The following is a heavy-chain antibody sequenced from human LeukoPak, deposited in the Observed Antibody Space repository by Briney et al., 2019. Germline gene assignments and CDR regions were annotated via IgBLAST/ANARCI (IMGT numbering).Heavy chain of an antibody. CDR1: GGSISSYY. J-gene: IGHJ4*02. V-gene: IGHV4-59*08. CDR2: IYYSGST. D-gene: IGHD6-19*01. CDR3: ARGSDEQWLVYTYFDY. Sequence: PSETLSLTCTVSGGSISSYYWSWIRQPPGKGLEWIGYIYYSGSTNYNPSLESRVTISVDTSKNQFSLKLSSVTAADTAVYYCARGSDEQWLVYTYFDYWGQGTLVTVSS.